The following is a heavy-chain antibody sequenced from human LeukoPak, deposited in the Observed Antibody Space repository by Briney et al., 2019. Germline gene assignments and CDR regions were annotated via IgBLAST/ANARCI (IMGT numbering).Heavy chain of an antibody. CDR2: ISSSGSTI. V-gene: IGHV3-11*04. CDR1: GFTFSDYD. D-gene: IGHD2-8*01. Sequence: GGSLRLSCAASGFTFSDYDMSWIRQAPGKGLEWVSYISSSGSTIYYADSVKGRFTISRDNAKNSLYLQMNSLRAEDTAVYYCARVKTVHKKYCTNGVCYTEAFDIWGQGILVTVSS. J-gene: IGHJ4*02. CDR3: ARVKTVHKKYCTNGVCYTEAFDI.